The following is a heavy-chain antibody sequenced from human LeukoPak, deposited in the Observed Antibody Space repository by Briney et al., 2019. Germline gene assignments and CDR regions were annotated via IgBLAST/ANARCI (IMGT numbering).Heavy chain of an antibody. CDR1: GGSISSSSYY. D-gene: IGHD4-17*01. J-gene: IGHJ5*02. CDR3: ARVGTVTTVGYWFDP. Sequence: SETLSLTCTVSGGSISSSSYYWGWIRQPPGKGLEWIGSIYYSGSTYYNPSLKSRVTISVDTSKNQFSLKLSSVTAADTAVYYCARVGTVTTVGYWFDPWGQGTLVTVSS. V-gene: IGHV4-39*07. CDR2: IYYSGST.